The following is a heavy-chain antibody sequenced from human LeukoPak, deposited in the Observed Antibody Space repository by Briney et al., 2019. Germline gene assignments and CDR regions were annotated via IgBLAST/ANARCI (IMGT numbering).Heavy chain of an antibody. D-gene: IGHD6-19*01. CDR3: ARASGWYREYYFDY. CDR1: GGSVSSNGAA. CDR2: TYYRSKWYN. Sequence: SQTLSLTCAISGGSVSSNGAAWNWIRQSPSRGLEWLGRTYYRSKWYNDYAVSVKSRITINPDTSKNQFSLQLNSVTPEDTAVYYCARASGWYREYYFDYWGQGTLVTVSS. V-gene: IGHV6-1*01. J-gene: IGHJ4*02.